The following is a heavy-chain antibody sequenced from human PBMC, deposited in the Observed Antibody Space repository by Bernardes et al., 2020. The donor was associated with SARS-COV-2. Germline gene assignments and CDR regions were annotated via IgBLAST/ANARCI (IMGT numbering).Heavy chain of an antibody. CDR3: ARGTYYYDSSGYTSFDY. V-gene: IGHV1-2*02. D-gene: IGHD3-22*01. CDR2: INPNSGGT. CDR1: GYTFTGYY. J-gene: IGHJ4*02. Sequence: ASVKASCKASGYTFTGYYMHWVRQAPGQGLEWMGWINPNSGGTNYAQKFQGRVTMTRDTSISTAYMELSRLRSDDTAVYYCARGTYYYDSSGYTSFDYWGQGTLVTVSS.